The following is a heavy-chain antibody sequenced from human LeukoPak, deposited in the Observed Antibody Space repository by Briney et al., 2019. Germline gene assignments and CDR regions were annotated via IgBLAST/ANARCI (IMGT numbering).Heavy chain of an antibody. D-gene: IGHD3-22*01. CDR3: AREQWFRFDN. Sequence: GGSLRLSCAASGFSFSDYYTSWIRQAPGKGLEGVAVVGNSDNHIDFADSVKGRFTISRDDAKNSVYLQMNSLRVEDAAIYYCAREQWFRFDNWGQGALVTVS. CDR2: VGNSDNHI. V-gene: IGHV3-11*01. J-gene: IGHJ4*02. CDR1: GFSFSDYY.